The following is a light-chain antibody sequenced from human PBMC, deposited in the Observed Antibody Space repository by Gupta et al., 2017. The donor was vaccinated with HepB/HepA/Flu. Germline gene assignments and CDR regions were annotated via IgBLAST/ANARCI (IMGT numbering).Light chain of an antibody. CDR1: QSISSW. J-gene: IGKJ1*01. Sequence: DIQMTQSPSTLSASVGDRVTITCRASQSISSWLAWYQQKPGKAPKLLIYKVSNLESGVPSRFSGSGSGTEFTLTISSLQPDDFATYYCQQYRTPGTFGQGTKVE. V-gene: IGKV1-5*03. CDR3: QQYRTPGT. CDR2: KVS.